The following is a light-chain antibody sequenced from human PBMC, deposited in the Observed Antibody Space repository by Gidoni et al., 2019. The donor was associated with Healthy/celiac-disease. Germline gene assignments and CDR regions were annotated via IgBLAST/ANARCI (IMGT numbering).Light chain of an antibody. V-gene: IGKV1-5*03. Sequence: DIQMTSSPSTLAATVGDRVTLTCRPSQSISSWLAWYQQKPGKAPKLLIYTASSLESGVPSRFSGSGSGTEFTLTISSLQPDDVAIYYCQQYNSYPYTFGQGTKLEIK. J-gene: IGKJ2*01. CDR2: TAS. CDR1: QSISSW. CDR3: QQYNSYPYT.